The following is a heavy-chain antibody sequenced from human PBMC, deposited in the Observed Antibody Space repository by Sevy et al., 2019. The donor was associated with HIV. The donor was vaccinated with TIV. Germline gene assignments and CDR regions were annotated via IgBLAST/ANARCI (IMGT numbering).Heavy chain of an antibody. Sequence: GGSPRLSCAVSGFSFSDYWMHWVRQTPGKGLEWVARINFEGNTTSYADSVKGRFTISRDNAKKILHLQVNSLTVKDTAVYYCARDSGAGLDSWGQGTLVTVSS. D-gene: IGHD3-10*01. J-gene: IGHJ5*02. V-gene: IGHV3-74*03. CDR3: ARDSGAGLDS. CDR2: INFEGNTT. CDR1: GFSFSDYW.